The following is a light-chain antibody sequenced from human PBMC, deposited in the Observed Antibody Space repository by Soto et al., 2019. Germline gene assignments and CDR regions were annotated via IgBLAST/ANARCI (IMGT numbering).Light chain of an antibody. CDR3: ATWDDGLNWV. CDR1: NSNIGRNH. Sequence: QSVLTQPPSASGTPGQRVIVSCSGSNSNIGRNHVYWYQQLPGTAPKLLIHTTSARPSGVRDRFSGSKSGTSASLTISGLRSDDEADYYCATWDDGLNWVFGGGTKVTVL. J-gene: IGLJ3*02. CDR2: TTS. V-gene: IGLV1-47*01.